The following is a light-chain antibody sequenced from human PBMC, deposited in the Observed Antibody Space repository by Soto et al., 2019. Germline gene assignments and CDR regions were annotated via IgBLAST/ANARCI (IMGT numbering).Light chain of an antibody. CDR2: KAS. Sequence: DIQMTQSPSSLSASIGDRVAITCRASQTIVRYLNWYQQKSGRAPKLLIFKASNLQSGVPSRFRGSGSGTDFTLTISSLQPEDFATYYCQQTHSTPTFGGGTTVEIK. CDR3: QQTHSTPT. J-gene: IGKJ4*01. V-gene: IGKV1-39*01. CDR1: QTIVRY.